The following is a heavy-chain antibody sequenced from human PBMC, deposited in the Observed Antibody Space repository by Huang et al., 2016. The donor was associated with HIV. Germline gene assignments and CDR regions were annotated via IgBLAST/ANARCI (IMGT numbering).Heavy chain of an antibody. D-gene: IGHD3-10*01. Sequence: QVQLVESGGGVVQPGGSLRLSCAASGFTFSSSGMHWVRQAPGRGLEWVEFIRYDGSNKYEADSVSGRFTISGDNSKNTLKLQRNSLGAEDTALYYCAKGSMANAFDIWGQGTMVTVSS. J-gene: IGHJ3*02. CDR3: AKGSMANAFDI. V-gene: IGHV3-30*02. CDR2: IRYDGSNK. CDR1: GFTFSSSG.